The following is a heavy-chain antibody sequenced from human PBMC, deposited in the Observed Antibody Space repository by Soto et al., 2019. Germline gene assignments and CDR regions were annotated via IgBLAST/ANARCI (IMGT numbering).Heavy chain of an antibody. Sequence: SETLSLTCTVSGGSISSSSYYWGWIRQPPGKGLEWIGSIYYSGSTYYNPSLKSRVTISVDTSKNQFSLKLSSVTAADTAVYYCARESLLWGELDYWGQGTLVTVSS. D-gene: IGHD3-16*01. CDR1: GGSISSSSYY. V-gene: IGHV4-39*07. J-gene: IGHJ4*02. CDR3: ARESLLWGELDY. CDR2: IYYSGST.